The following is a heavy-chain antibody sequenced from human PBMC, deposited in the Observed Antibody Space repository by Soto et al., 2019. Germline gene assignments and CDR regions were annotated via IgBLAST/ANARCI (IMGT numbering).Heavy chain of an antibody. V-gene: IGHV3-23*01. CDR2: ISGSGGST. Sequence: GGSLRLSCAASGFTFTDYAMSWVRQAPGKGLEWVSTISGSGGSTFYADSVKGRFTISRDNSKNKVYLQMNSLRAEDTALYYCAGGDSGSFDSWGQGTLVTVSS. J-gene: IGHJ4*02. CDR3: AGGDSGSFDS. D-gene: IGHD3-16*01. CDR1: GFTFTDYA.